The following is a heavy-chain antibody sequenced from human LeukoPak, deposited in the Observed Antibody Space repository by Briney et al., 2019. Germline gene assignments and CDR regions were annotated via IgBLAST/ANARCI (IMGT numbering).Heavy chain of an antibody. V-gene: IGHV4-39*07. Sequence: SETLSLTCTVSGGSISSSSSYWGWIRQPPGKGLEGIGSIYYSGSTYYNPSLKSRVTISVHTSKNPFSLKLSSVTAAATAVYYCARENYYMDVWGKGTTVTVSS. CDR3: ARENYYMDV. CDR1: GGSISSSSSY. J-gene: IGHJ6*03. CDR2: IYYSGST.